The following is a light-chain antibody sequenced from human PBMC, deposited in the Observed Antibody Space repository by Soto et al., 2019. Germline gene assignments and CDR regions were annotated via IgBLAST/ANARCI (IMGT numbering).Light chain of an antibody. Sequence: EIVLTQSPATLSLSPGERATLSCSASQSVGSSLAWFQHKPGQAPRLLIYDASNRATGIPARFSGSGSGTAVTLTISSLEPEDFAVYYCQQRSNWPRTFGQGTKREI. CDR2: DAS. V-gene: IGKV3-11*01. J-gene: IGKJ2*01. CDR1: QSVGSS. CDR3: QQRSNWPRT.